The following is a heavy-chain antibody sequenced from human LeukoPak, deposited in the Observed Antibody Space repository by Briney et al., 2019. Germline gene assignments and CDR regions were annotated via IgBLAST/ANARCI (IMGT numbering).Heavy chain of an antibody. J-gene: IGHJ4*02. CDR3: ARDVSSGYDSVFDY. CDR2: ISPYNGNT. D-gene: IGHD5-12*01. CDR1: GYDFTSVG. V-gene: IGHV1-18*01. Sequence: ASVKVSCKASGYDFTSVGITWVRRAPGQGLEWMGWISPYNGNTRYAQKFQGRVAMTTDTSTTTAYMELSSLRSEDTAVYYCARDVSSGYDSVFDYWGQGTLVTVSS.